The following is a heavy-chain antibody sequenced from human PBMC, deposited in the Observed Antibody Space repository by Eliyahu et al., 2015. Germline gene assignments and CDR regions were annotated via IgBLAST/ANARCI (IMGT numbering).Heavy chain of an antibody. CDR2: IYPGDSDT. CDR1: GYSFXSYW. V-gene: IGHV5-51*01. J-gene: IGHJ3*02. D-gene: IGHD6-19*01. CDR3: ARRCSSGSANAFDI. Sequence: EVQLVQSGAEVKKPGESLKIXXTGSGYSFXSYWXGWVRQMPGKGLEWMGIIYPGDSDTRYSPSFQGQVTISADKSISTAYLQWSSLKASDTAMYYCARRCSSGSANAFDIWGQGTMVTVSS.